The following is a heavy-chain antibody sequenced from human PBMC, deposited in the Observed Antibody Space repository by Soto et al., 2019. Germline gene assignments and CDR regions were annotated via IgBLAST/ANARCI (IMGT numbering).Heavy chain of an antibody. V-gene: IGHV5-10-1*01. CDR2: IDPNDYYS. Sequence: PGESLKISCQASGYRFSNYWITWVRQMPGKGLEWMGTIDPNDYYSNNSPSFQGHVTISADTSNNTASLHWRSLKASDTAIYYCARRLSGPQEEYNAYYFYGLAVWRQGTTVTVSS. J-gene: IGHJ6*02. D-gene: IGHD1-1*01. CDR1: GYRFSNYW. CDR3: ARRLSGPQEEYNAYYFYGLAV.